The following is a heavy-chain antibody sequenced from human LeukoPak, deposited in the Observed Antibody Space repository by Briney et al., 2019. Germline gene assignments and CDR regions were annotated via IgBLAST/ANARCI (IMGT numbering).Heavy chain of an antibody. CDR1: GFTFSNAW. CDR3: TTAYSGSYYDY. Sequence: GGSLRLSCAASGFTFSNAWMSWVRQAPGKGLEWVGRIKSKTDGGTTDYAAAVKGRFTIARDDSKNTLYLQMNSLKTEDTAVYYCTTAYSGSYYDYWGQGTLVTVSS. V-gene: IGHV3-15*01. J-gene: IGHJ4*02. CDR2: IKSKTDGGTT. D-gene: IGHD3-10*01.